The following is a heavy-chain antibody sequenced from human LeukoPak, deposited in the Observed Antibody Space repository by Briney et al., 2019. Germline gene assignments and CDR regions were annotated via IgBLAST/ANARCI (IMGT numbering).Heavy chain of an antibody. CDR3: ARLSGSYWGYYDAFDI. V-gene: IGHV3-7*01. CDR2: IKEDGSVK. D-gene: IGHD1-26*01. CDR1: GFTFSTSW. Sequence: GGSLRLSCVTSGFTFSTSWMNWVRQAPGKGLEWVANIKEDGSVKNYADSVKGRFTISRDNAKNSLYLQINCLRAEDTAVYYCARLSGSYWGYYDAFDIWGQGTMVTVSS. J-gene: IGHJ3*02.